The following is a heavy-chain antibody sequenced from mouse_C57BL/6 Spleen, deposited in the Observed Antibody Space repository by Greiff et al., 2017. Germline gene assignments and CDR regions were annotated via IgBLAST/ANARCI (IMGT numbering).Heavy chain of an antibody. CDR2: IDPETGGT. CDR1: GYTFTDYE. J-gene: IGHJ3*01. V-gene: IGHV1-15*01. D-gene: IGHD2-1*01. Sequence: VQLQQSGAELVRPGASVTLSCKASGYTFTDYEMHWVKQTPVHGLEWIGAIDPETGGTAYNQKFKGKAILTADKSSSTAYMELRSLTSEDSAVYYCTRDGNYPFAYWGQGTLVTVSA. CDR3: TRDGNYPFAY.